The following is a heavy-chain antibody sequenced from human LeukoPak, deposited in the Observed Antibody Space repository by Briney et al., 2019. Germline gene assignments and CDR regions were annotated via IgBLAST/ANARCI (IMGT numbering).Heavy chain of an antibody. CDR3: ARDGRHGGSVSDY. J-gene: IGHJ4*02. D-gene: IGHD2-15*01. CDR2: IKQDGSEK. V-gene: IGHV3-7*01. CDR1: GFTFSNYW. Sequence: GALSLSCAASGFTFSNYWMTWVRQAPGKGLEWVAIIKQDGSEKYYVDSVKGRFTISRDNAKNSLYLQMNSLRAEDTAVYYCARDGRHGGSVSDYWGQGTLVTVSS.